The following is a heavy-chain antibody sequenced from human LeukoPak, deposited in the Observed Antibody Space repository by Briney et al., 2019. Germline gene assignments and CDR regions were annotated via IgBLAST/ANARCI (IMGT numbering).Heavy chain of an antibody. CDR2: IYYSGST. Sequence: SETLSLTCTVSGGSISNFWWSWIRQPPGKGLEWIGYIYYSGSTNYNPSLKSRVTISVDTSKNQFSLKLRSVTAADTAVYYCARVPGGGTAANWGQGTMVTVSS. J-gene: IGHJ3*01. CDR3: ARVPGGGTAAN. V-gene: IGHV4-59*01. D-gene: IGHD1-7*01. CDR1: GGSISNFW.